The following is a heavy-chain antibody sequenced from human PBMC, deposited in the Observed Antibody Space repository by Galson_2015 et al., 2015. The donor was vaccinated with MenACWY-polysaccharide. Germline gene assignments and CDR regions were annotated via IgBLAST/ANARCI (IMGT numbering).Heavy chain of an antibody. Sequence: SLRLSCAASGFTFSTYAMGWVRQAPGKGLECVSTINAGWDATLYSDSVKGRFTVSRDNSKDTLYLQMNSLTAEDTDTYYCVKRTSYYGSGNWGHGTLVIVSS. V-gene: IGHV3-23*01. CDR1: GFTFSTYA. D-gene: IGHD3-10*01. J-gene: IGHJ4*01. CDR2: INAGWDAT. CDR3: VKRTSYYGSGN.